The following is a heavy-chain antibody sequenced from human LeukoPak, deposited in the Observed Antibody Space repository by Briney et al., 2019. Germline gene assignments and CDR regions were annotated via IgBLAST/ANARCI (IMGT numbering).Heavy chain of an antibody. J-gene: IGHJ5*02. Sequence: ASVTVSCKSSGYTFTNYDINWVRQATGQGLEWMGGMNPNSGNTGYAQKFQGRVTMTRNTSINTAYMELSSLRSEDTAVYYCARMHYCDSGSSNWFDPWGKGTLVTVS. CDR2: MNPNSGNT. V-gene: IGHV1-8*01. CDR1: GYTFTNYD. CDR3: ARMHYCDSGSSNWFDP. D-gene: IGHD3-10*01.